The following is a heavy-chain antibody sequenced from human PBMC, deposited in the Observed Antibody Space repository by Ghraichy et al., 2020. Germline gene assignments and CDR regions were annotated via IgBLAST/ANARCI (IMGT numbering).Heavy chain of an antibody. CDR2: ISGNGGRT. V-gene: IGHV3-23*01. CDR3: AQDWDPYQLLYRPEGFDY. J-gene: IGHJ4*02. Sequence: GGSLRLSCAASGFTFSSYAMSWVRQAPGKGLEWVSTISGNGGRTYYADSVKGRFTISRDNSKNTLYLQMNSLRAEDTAIYYCAQDWDPYQLLYRPEGFDYWGQGTLVTVSS. CDR1: GFTFSSYA. D-gene: IGHD2-2*02.